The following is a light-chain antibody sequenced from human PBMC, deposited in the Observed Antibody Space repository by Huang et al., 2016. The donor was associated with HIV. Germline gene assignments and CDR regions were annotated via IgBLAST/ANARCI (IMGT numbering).Light chain of an antibody. CDR3: QQYDSLPPWT. CDR2: DAS. V-gene: IGKV1-33*01. CDR1: QDIAKY. J-gene: IGKJ1*01. Sequence: DIQMTQSPSSLSASVGDRVTITCQASQDIAKYLNWYQQKPGQAPKLLIYDASTLETGVPTRFSGSASGTDFTFAIRSLQPEDIETYYCQQYDSLPPWTFGQGTRVEIK.